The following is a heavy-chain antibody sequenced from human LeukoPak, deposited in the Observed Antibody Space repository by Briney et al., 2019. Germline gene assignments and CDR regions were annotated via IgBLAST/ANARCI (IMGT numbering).Heavy chain of an antibody. J-gene: IGHJ4*02. CDR1: GGTFSSYA. CDR2: IIPILGIA. V-gene: IGHV1-69*04. Sequence: GSSVKVSCKASGGTFSSYAISWVRQAPGQGLEWMGRIIPILGIANYAQKFQGRVTITADKSTSTAYMELSSLRSEDTAVYYCARESDILTGCPDYWGQGTLVTVSS. D-gene: IGHD3-9*01. CDR3: ARESDILTGCPDY.